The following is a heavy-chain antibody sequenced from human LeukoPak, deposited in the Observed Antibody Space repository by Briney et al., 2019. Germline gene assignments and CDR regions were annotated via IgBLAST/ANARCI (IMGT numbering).Heavy chain of an antibody. CDR3: AKDKNGDNYYGMDV. J-gene: IGHJ6*02. CDR2: ITWNSGTI. Sequence: PGRSLRLSCAASGFTFDDYAMHWVRLGPGKGLEGVSGITWNSGTIVYADSVKGRFTISRDNAKNSLYLQMNSLRTEDTALYYCAKDKNGDNYYGMDVWGQGTPVTVSS. V-gene: IGHV3-9*01. CDR1: GFTFDDYA. D-gene: IGHD2-21*02.